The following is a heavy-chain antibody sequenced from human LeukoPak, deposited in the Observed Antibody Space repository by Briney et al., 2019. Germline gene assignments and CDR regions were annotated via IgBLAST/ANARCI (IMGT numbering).Heavy chain of an antibody. V-gene: IGHV1-46*01. J-gene: IGHJ4*02. CDR2: INPSGGST. CDR1: GYTFTRYF. D-gene: IGHD2-15*01. CDR3: AREGGGGIDIEPSFDY. Sequence: ASVKVSCKASGYTFTRYFIHWVRQAPGRGLEWMGTINPSGGSTGYAQKFQGRVTRTRDTSTSTVYMELSSLRSEDTAVYYCAREGGGGIDIEPSFDYWGQGTLVTVSS.